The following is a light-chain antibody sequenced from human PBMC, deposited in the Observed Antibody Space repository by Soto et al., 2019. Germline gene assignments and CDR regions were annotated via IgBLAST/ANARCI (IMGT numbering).Light chain of an antibody. V-gene: IGKV3-20*01. CDR2: GAS. Sequence: EIVLTQSPGTLSLSPGERATLSCRASQSVSSSYLAWYQQKPGQAPRLLIYGASSRATGIPDRFSGSGSGTYFTLTISILEPEDFAVYYSQQYGSSPMYTFGQGTKLEIK. CDR3: QQYGSSPMYT. CDR1: QSVSSSY. J-gene: IGKJ2*01.